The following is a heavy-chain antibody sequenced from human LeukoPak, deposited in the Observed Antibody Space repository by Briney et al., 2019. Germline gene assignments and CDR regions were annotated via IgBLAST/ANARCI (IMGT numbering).Heavy chain of an antibody. CDR2: IRYDGSNK. Sequence: PGGSLRLSGAATGFTFSSYGMHWVRQAPGKGLEWVAFIRYDGSNKYYADSVKGRFTISRDNSKNTLYLQMNSLRAEDTAVYYCAKGPSVGYCSGGSCLRFDPWGQGTLVTVSS. D-gene: IGHD2-15*01. CDR3: AKGPSVGYCSGGSCLRFDP. J-gene: IGHJ5*02. CDR1: GFTFSSYG. V-gene: IGHV3-30*02.